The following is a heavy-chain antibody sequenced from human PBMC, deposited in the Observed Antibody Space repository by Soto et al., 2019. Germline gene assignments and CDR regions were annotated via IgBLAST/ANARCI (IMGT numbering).Heavy chain of an antibody. D-gene: IGHD6-6*01. CDR2: IYYSGST. CDR3: ARAGGPALYSSSSPDFDY. V-gene: IGHV4-59*06. Sequence: SETLSLTCTVSGGSISSYYWSWIRQHPGKGLEWIGYIYYSGSTYYNPSLKSRVTISVDTSKNQFSLKLSSVTAADTAVYYCARAGGPALYSSSSPDFDYWGQGTLVTVSS. CDR1: GGSISSYY. J-gene: IGHJ4*02.